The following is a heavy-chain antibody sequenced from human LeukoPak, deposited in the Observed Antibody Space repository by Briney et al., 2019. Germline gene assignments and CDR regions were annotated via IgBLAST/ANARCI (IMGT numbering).Heavy chain of an antibody. CDR2: IYSGGST. Sequence: GGSLRLSCAASGFTFSSYAMSWVRQAPGKGLEWVSVIYSGGSTYYADSAKGRFTISRDNSKNTLYLQMNSLRAEDTAVYYCARRNLWRDSSGYYYWGQGTLVTVSS. D-gene: IGHD3-22*01. CDR3: ARRNLWRDSSGYYY. V-gene: IGHV3-66*02. CDR1: GFTFSSYA. J-gene: IGHJ4*02.